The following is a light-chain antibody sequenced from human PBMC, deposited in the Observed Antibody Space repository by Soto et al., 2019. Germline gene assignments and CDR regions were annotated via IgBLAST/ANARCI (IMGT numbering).Light chain of an antibody. V-gene: IGLV2-8*01. CDR2: EVD. Sequence: QSALTQPPSVSGSPGQSVTMSCTGTRYDVGGYNYVSWYQQHPGKAPKVIIYEVDKRPSGVSDRFSGSKSGYTASLTVSGLLPEDEGDYYCCSYVGSRTVVFGGGTKLTVL. CDR3: CSYVGSRTVV. J-gene: IGLJ2*01. CDR1: RYDVGGYNY.